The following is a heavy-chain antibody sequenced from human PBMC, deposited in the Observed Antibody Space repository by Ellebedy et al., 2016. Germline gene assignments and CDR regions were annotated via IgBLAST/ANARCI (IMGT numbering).Heavy chain of an antibody. CDR3: ASCVAAAGKGWFDP. CDR2: IYYSGST. D-gene: IGHD6-13*01. CDR1: GGSISSYY. Sequence: SETLSLXXTVSGGSISSYYWSWIRQPPGKGLEWIGYIYYSGSTNYNPSLKSRVTISVDTSKNQFSLKLSSVTAADTAVYYCASCVAAAGKGWFDPWGQGTLVTVSS. V-gene: IGHV4-59*12. J-gene: IGHJ5*02.